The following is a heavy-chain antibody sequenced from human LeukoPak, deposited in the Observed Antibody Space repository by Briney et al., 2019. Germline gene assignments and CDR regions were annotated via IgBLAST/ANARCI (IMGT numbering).Heavy chain of an antibody. Sequence: SETLSLTCTVSGGSISSNYWSWIRQPPGKGLEWIGYIYYSGSTNYNPSLKSRVTISVDTSKNQFSLKLSSVTAADTAVYYCARLTGYSSSWYYFDYWGQGTLVTVSS. J-gene: IGHJ4*02. CDR3: ARLTGYSSSWYYFDY. CDR2: IYYSGST. CDR1: GGSISSNY. D-gene: IGHD6-13*01. V-gene: IGHV4-59*01.